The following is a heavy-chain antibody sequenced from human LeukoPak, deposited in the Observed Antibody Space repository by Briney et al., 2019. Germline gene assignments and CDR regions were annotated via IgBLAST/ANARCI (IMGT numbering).Heavy chain of an antibody. V-gene: IGHV4-38-2*01. J-gene: IGHJ5*02. CDR1: GYSISSGYY. Sequence: PSETLSLTCAVSGYSISSGYYWNWIRQPPGKGLEWIGEINYSGMSDYNPALKSRVAISAGSSKRQFSLDLTSVTAADTAVYYCAIRLATSRLATATTWFDPWGQGTLVSVSS. CDR3: AIRLATSRLATATTWFDP. D-gene: IGHD3-9*01. CDR2: INYSGMS.